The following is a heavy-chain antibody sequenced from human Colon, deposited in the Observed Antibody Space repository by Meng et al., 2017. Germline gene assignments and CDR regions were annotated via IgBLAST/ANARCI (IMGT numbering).Heavy chain of an antibody. CDR1: GYTFTSYD. Sequence: QVRVWQGGAEMKKPGASVNVSCKASGYTFTSYDINWVRQATGQGLEWMGWMNPNNGNTGYAQKFQGRVSMTRNTSTSTAYMELSSLRSEDTAVYYCARVGIRGIQREFDYWGQGTLVTVSS. V-gene: IGHV1-8*01. D-gene: IGHD3-10*01. J-gene: IGHJ4*02. CDR3: ARVGIRGIQREFDY. CDR2: MNPNNGNT.